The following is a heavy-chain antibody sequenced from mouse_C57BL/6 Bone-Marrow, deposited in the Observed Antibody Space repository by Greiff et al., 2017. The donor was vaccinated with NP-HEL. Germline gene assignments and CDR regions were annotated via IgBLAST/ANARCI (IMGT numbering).Heavy chain of an antibody. D-gene: IGHD1-1*01. J-gene: IGHJ3*01. CDR3: ARGLRSSFAY. Sequence: QVQLQQSGAELARPGASVKMSCKASGYTFTSYTMHWVNQRPGQGLEWIGYINPSSGYTKYNQKFKDKATLTADKSSSTAYMQLSSLTSEDSAVYYCARGLRSSFAYWGQGTLVTVSA. CDR2: INPSSGYT. V-gene: IGHV1-4*01. CDR1: GYTFTSYT.